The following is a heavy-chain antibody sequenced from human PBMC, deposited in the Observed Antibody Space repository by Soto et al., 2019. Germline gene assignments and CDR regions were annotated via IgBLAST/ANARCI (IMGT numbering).Heavy chain of an antibody. CDR2: ISYDGSNK. V-gene: IGHV3-30-3*01. D-gene: IGHD1-1*01. Sequence: GGSLRLSCAASGFTFSSYAMHWVRQAPGKGLEWVAVISYDGSNKYYADSVKGRFTISRDNSKNTLYLQMNSLRAEDTAVYYCARDAASSYNSNEGLYDPSRHGTLVISSS. J-gene: IGHJ5*02. CDR1: GFTFSSYA. CDR3: ARDAASSYNSNEGLYDP.